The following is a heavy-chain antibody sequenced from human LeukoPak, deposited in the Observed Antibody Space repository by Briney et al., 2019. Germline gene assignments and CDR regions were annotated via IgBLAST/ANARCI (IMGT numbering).Heavy chain of an antibody. D-gene: IGHD4-17*01. J-gene: IGHJ4*02. CDR1: GGSVSSSLHS. CDR2: IYYSGST. Sequence: NPAETLSLTCTVSGGSVSSSLHSWGWVRQPPEKGLEWIGSIYYSGSTNYNASFNSRVTMSVDRSKDQFSLNLTSVAATDTAVYYCARHFYGDYVFDYWGKGTLVTV. V-gene: IGHV4-39*01. CDR3: ARHFYGDYVFDY.